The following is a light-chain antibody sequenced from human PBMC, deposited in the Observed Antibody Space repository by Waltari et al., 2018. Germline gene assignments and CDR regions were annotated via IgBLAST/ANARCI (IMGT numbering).Light chain of an antibody. J-gene: IGKJ4*01. CDR3: QQYYSTPPT. Sequence: DIVMTQSPDSLAMSLGERATINCQSSQSVLYSSNNKDHLAWYQQNPGQPPKLVIYWASTRESGVPDRFSGSGSGTDFTLTISSLQAEDVAVYYCQQYYSTPPTFGGGTKVEIK. V-gene: IGKV4-1*01. CDR1: QSVLYSSNNKDH. CDR2: WAS.